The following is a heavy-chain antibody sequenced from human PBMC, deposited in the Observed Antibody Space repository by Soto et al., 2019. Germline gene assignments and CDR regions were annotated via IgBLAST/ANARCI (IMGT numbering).Heavy chain of an antibody. CDR2: VTDTGLT. CDR3: ARLAVSPLSKTPLGFDV. V-gene: IGHV4-39*01. D-gene: IGHD4-4*01. CDR1: GDSIGVSRYF. J-gene: IGHJ3*01. Sequence: QLHLQESGPGLVKPSETLSLDCIVTGDSIGVSRYFWGWIRQPPGKGLEWIGTVTDTGLTIYNPTLGSPLSVSSGKSKDSFSLSLISVTARDAAMYYCARLAVSPLSKTPLGFDVWGQGTMVTVSS.